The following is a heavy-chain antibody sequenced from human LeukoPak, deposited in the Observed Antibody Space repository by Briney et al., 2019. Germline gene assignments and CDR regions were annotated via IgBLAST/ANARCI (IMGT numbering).Heavy chain of an antibody. D-gene: IGHD3-16*01. CDR2: ISSGSSTI. J-gene: IGHJ4*02. CDR1: GFTFSTYN. CDR3: ARGETAWVDY. Sequence: GGSLRLSCAASGFTFSTYNMNWVRQAPGKGLEWLSYISSGSSTIYYADSVEGRFTISRDNAKNSLYLQMNSLRDEDTAVYYCARGETAWVDYWGQGILVTVSS. V-gene: IGHV3-48*02.